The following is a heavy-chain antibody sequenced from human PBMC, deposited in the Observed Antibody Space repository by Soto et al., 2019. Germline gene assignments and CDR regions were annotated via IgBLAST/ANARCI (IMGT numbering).Heavy chain of an antibody. Sequence: QVQLVQSGAEVRKPGSSVKVSCKASGGTLSSYAISWVRQAPGQGLEWMGGIIPVFGTVKYAQKLQDRVTITADESTSTAYMELSSLRSEDTAMYYCASVGFPWGQGTLVTVSS. CDR1: GGTLSSYA. V-gene: IGHV1-69*01. CDR2: IIPVFGTV. D-gene: IGHD1-26*01. J-gene: IGHJ5*02. CDR3: ASVGFP.